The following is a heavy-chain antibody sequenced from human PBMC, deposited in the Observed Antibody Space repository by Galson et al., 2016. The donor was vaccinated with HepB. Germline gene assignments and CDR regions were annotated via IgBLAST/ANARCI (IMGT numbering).Heavy chain of an antibody. CDR1: GFTFSSYA. CDR2: ISYDGSNK. Sequence: SVRLSCAASGFTFSSYAMHWVRQAPGKGLEWVAVISYDGSNKYYADSVKGRFTISRDNSKNTLYLQMNSLRAEDTAVYYCARDGGSRRWPLDYYYGMDVWGKGTTVTVSS. CDR3: ARDGGSRRWPLDYYYGMDV. D-gene: IGHD4-23*01. J-gene: IGHJ6*04. V-gene: IGHV3-30-3*01.